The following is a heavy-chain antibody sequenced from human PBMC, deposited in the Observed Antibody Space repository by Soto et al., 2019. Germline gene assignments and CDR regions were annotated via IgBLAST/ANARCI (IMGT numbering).Heavy chain of an antibody. D-gene: IGHD1-7*01. Sequence: PSETLSLTCTVSGGSVSSGSYYWSWIRQPPGKGLEWIGYIYYSGSTNYNPSLKSRVTISVDTSKNQFSLKLSSVTAADTAVYYCARDHRINGTKRGWGMDVWGQGTTVTVSS. J-gene: IGHJ6*02. V-gene: IGHV4-61*01. CDR3: ARDHRINGTKRGWGMDV. CDR2: IYYSGST. CDR1: GGSVSSGSYY.